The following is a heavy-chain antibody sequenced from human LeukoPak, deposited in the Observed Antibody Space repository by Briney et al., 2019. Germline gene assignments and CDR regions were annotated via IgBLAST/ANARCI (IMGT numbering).Heavy chain of an antibody. CDR2: ISGSGDSA. V-gene: IGHV3-23*01. CDR1: GFTFNTYA. CDR3: AKRGAAGRLFDY. J-gene: IGHJ4*02. D-gene: IGHD6-13*01. Sequence: GGSLRLSCEASGFTFNTYAIYWVRQAPGKGLEWVSAISGSGDSAYYADSVKGRFSISRDNSKNTLYLHINSLRAEDTALYFCAKRGAAGRLFDYWGQGTLVTVSS.